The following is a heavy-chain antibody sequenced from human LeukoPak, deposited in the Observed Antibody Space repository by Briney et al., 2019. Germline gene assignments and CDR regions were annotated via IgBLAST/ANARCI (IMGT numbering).Heavy chain of an antibody. V-gene: IGHV4-39*01. J-gene: IGHJ4*02. Sequence: SETLSLTCTVSGGSISSSSYYWGWIRQPPGKGLEWIGSIYYSGSTYYNPSLKSRVTISVDTSKNQFSLKLSSVTAADTAVYYCARAYYYGSGSYGLVYWGQETLVTVSS. CDR3: ARAYYYGSGSYGLVY. D-gene: IGHD3-10*01. CDR2: IYYSGST. CDR1: GGSISSSSYY.